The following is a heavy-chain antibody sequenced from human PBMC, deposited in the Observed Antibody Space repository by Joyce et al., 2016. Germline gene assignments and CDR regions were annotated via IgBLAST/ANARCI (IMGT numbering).Heavy chain of an antibody. CDR3: ARGQDFYGSGSQPLDC. CDR1: GFTFSTYW. Sequence: EVQLVESGGGLVQPGGSLRLSYAASGFTFSTYWMSWVRQAPGKGLEWVANIKQDGSEKYYVDSVKGRFTISRDNAKNSLYLQMNSLRVEDTAVYYCARGQDFYGSGSQPLDCWGQGTLVTVSS. V-gene: IGHV3-7*01. D-gene: IGHD3-10*01. J-gene: IGHJ4*02. CDR2: IKQDGSEK.